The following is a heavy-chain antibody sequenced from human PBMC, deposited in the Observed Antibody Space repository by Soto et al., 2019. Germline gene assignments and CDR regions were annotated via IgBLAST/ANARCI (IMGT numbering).Heavy chain of an antibody. Sequence: SVKVSCKASGGTFSSYTISWVRQAPGQGLEWMGRIIPILGIANYAQKFQGRVTITADKSTSTAYMELSSLRSEDTAVYYCARDLPLRPYEFDYWGQGTLVTVSS. CDR1: GGTFSSYT. CDR2: IIPILGIA. CDR3: ARDLPLRPYEFDY. J-gene: IGHJ4*02. V-gene: IGHV1-69*04. D-gene: IGHD2-8*01.